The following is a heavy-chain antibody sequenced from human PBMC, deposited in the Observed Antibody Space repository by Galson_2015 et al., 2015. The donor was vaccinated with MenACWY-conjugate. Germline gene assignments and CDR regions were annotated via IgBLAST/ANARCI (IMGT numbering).Heavy chain of an antibody. CDR3: ARDKEKTGPGTH. J-gene: IGHJ4*02. CDR1: GFTFSSYN. V-gene: IGHV3-21*01. Sequence: SLRLSCAASGFTFSSYNMNWVRQAPGKGLEWVSSISSSSNYIYYADSVKGRFTVSRDNARNSLSLQMNSLRGEDTAVYYCARDKEKTGPGTHWGQGTVVTVSS. CDR2: ISSSSNYI. D-gene: IGHD1-14*01.